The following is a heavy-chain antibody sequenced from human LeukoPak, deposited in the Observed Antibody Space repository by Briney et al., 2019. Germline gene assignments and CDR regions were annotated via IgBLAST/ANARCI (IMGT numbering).Heavy chain of an antibody. CDR2: IYTSGST. CDR1: GGSINSDNYY. J-gene: IGHJ6*03. Sequence: PSETLSLTCTVSGGSINSDNYYWSWIRQPAGKGLEWIGHIYTSGSTNYNPSLKSRLTISVDTSKNQFSLKLSSVTAADTAVYYCARETSQKGAHYMDVWGKGTTVTISS. D-gene: IGHD3-16*01. V-gene: IGHV4-61*09. CDR3: ARETSQKGAHYMDV.